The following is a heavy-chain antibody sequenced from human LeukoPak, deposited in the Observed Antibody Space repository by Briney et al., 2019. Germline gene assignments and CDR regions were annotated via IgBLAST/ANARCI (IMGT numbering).Heavy chain of an antibody. CDR3: AKVGYYDSGTFGY. CDR1: GYTFTVYH. CDR2: ISPDNGGT. V-gene: IGHV1-2*02. J-gene: IGHJ4*02. Sequence: ASVKVSCKASGYTFTVYHIHWVRQAPGQGLEWMGWISPDNGGTNYAQKFQGRVTMTTDPSSTTVYMEMTRLTSADTAVYYCAKVGYYDSGTFGYWGQGAQVTVSS. D-gene: IGHD3-10*01.